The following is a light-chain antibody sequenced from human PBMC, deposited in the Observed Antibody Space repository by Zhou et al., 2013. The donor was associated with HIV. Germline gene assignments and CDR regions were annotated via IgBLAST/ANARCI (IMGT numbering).Light chain of an antibody. CDR3: QQSYSTPEFT. J-gene: IGKJ4*01. Sequence: DIQMTQSPSSLSASVGDRVTITCRASQSINNYLNWYQQKPGKAPKLLIYAASSLQSGVPSRFSGSGSGTDFTLTISSLQPEDFATYYCQQSYSTPEFTFGEGPRWRS. V-gene: IGKV1-39*01. CDR2: AAS. CDR1: QSINNY.